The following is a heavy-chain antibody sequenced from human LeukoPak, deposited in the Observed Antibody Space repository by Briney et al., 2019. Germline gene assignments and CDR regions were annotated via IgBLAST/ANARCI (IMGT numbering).Heavy chain of an antibody. D-gene: IGHD3-22*01. Sequence: KPGGSLRLSCAASGFTFSDYYMSWIRQAPGKGLEWVSYISSSGSTIYYADSVKGRFTISRDNAKNSLYLQMNGLRAEDTAVYYCARRDSSGYYYSNWGQGTLVTVSS. V-gene: IGHV3-11*01. J-gene: IGHJ4*02. CDR1: GFTFSDYY. CDR2: ISSSGSTI. CDR3: ARRDSSGYYYSN.